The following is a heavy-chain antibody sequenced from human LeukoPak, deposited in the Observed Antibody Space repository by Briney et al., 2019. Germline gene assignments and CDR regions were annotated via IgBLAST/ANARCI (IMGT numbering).Heavy chain of an antibody. CDR1: GFTFSDYY. Sequence: MSGGSLRLSCAASGFTFSDYYMSWIRQAPGKGLEWVSYISSSGSTIYYADSVKGRFTISRDNAKNSLYLQMNSLRAEDTAVYYCARDRGTGTFYYYYGMDVWGQGTTVTVSS. CDR2: ISSSGSTI. D-gene: IGHD1-7*01. J-gene: IGHJ6*02. V-gene: IGHV3-11*01. CDR3: ARDRGTGTFYYYYGMDV.